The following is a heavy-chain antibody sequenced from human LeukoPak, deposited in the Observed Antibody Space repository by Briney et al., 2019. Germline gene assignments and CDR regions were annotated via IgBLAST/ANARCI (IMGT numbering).Heavy chain of an antibody. J-gene: IGHJ4*02. Sequence: PGGSLRLSCAASGLTFSSYGMHWVRQAPGKGLEWVAFIRYDGGNKYYADSVKGRFTISRDNSKNTLYLQMNSLRAEDTAVYYCAKDGGTFCIDYWGQGTLVTVFS. CDR3: AKDGGTFCIDY. CDR1: GLTFSSYG. D-gene: IGHD1-26*01. CDR2: IRYDGGNK. V-gene: IGHV3-30*02.